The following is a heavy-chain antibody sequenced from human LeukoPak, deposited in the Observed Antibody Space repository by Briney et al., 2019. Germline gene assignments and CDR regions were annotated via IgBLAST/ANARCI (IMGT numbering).Heavy chain of an antibody. V-gene: IGHV3-7*01. J-gene: IGHJ4*02. CDR1: GFTFSSYW. D-gene: IGHD6-19*01. Sequence: GGSLRLSCAASGFTFSSYWMAWVRQAPGKGLEWLANIEKDGSQTYYVGSMEGRFTISRDNAKNSLYLQMNSLRAEDTALYYCARAGYSSGYDYWGQGTLVTVSS. CDR2: IEKDGSQT. CDR3: ARAGYSSGYDY.